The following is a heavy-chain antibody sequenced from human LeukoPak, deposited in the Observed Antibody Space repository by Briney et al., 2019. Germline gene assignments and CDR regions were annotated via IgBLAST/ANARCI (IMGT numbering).Heavy chain of an antibody. J-gene: IGHJ1*01. D-gene: IGHD3-10*01. CDR2: ISASGP. CDR1: GFTFSRLA. Sequence: GGSLRLSCAASGFTFSRLAMTWVRQAPGKGLEWVSTISASGPYYADAVRGRFTISRDNSRNTLSLQMDSLRAEDTAVYYCARSIVVGDSEYFQHWGQGTLVTVSS. CDR3: ARSIVVGDSEYFQH. V-gene: IGHV3-23*01.